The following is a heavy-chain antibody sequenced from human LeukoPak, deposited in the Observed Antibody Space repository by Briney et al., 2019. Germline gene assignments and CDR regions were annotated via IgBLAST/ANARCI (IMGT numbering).Heavy chain of an antibody. CDR1: GYTFTSYG. Sequence: ASVKVSCKASGYTFTSYGISWVRQAPGQGLEWMGWISAYNGNTNYAQKLQGRVTMTTDKSTSTAYMELRSLRSDDTAVYYCASNITMVRQGDPFDLWGQGTMVTVSS. V-gene: IGHV1-18*01. CDR3: ASNITMVRQGDPFDL. CDR2: ISAYNGNT. J-gene: IGHJ3*01. D-gene: IGHD3-10*01.